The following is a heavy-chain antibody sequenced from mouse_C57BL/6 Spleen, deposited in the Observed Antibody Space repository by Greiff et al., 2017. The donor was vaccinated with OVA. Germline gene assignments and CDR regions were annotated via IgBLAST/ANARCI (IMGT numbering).Heavy chain of an antibody. CDR1: GYTFTSYW. CDR3: AGPGRTAHAMDD. V-gene: IGHV1-64*01. CDR2: INPSSGST. D-gene: IGHD3-2*02. Sequence: VKLEQPGAELVKPGASVKLSCKASGYTFTSYWMHWVKQRPGQGLEWIGMINPSSGSTNYNEKFKSKATLTADKSSSTAYMQLSSLTCEVWAVNYCAGPGRTAHAMDDGGQGISVTV. J-gene: IGHJ4*01.